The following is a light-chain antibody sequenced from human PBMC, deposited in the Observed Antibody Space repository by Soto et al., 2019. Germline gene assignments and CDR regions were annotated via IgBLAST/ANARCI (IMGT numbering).Light chain of an antibody. CDR2: DAS. CDR1: QSVSSY. CDR3: LQRSNWPQFT. Sequence: EIVLTQSPATLSLSPGERATLSCRASQSVSSYLAWYQQKPGQAPRLLIYDASNRATGIPARFSGSGSGTDFTLTISSLEPEDFVVYYCLQRSNWPQFTLGQGTRLESK. V-gene: IGKV3-11*01. J-gene: IGKJ5*01.